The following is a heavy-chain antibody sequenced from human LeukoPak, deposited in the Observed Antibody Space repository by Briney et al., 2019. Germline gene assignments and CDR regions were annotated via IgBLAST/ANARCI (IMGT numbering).Heavy chain of an antibody. J-gene: IGHJ2*01. CDR3: AREWVYCGGDCYLRYFDL. D-gene: IGHD2-21*02. CDR2: FITSRST. CDR1: GGSLSSGRYY. V-gene: IGHV4-61*02. Sequence: SETLSLTCTVSGGSLSSGRYYWSWIRQPAGKGLEWIGRFITSRSTNYNPSLKSRVAISVHTSKNQFSLKVHSVTAADTAVYYCAREWVYCGGDCYLRYFDLWGRGTLVTVSS.